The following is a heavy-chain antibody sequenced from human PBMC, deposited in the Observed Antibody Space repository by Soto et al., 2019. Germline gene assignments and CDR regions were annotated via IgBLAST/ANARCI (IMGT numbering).Heavy chain of an antibody. CDR3: ARGVYFSSSSPGYFDY. Sequence: QVQLQQWGAGLLKPSETLSLTCAVYGGSFSGYYWSWIRQPPGKGLEWIGEINHSGSTNYNPSLKSRVTISVDTSKNQFSLKLSSETAADTAVYYCARGVYFSSSSPGYFDYWGQGTLVTVSS. CDR1: GGSFSGYY. D-gene: IGHD6-6*01. CDR2: INHSGST. V-gene: IGHV4-34*01. J-gene: IGHJ4*02.